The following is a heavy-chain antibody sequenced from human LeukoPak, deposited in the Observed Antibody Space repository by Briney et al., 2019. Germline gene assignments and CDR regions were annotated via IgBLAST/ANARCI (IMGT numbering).Heavy chain of an antibody. D-gene: IGHD6-6*01. Sequence: SVKVSCKASGGTFSSYAISWVRQAPGQGLEWMGGIIPIFGTANYAQKFQGRVTITADESTSTAYMELSSLRSEDTAVYYCARGGSIAARRAFDYWGQGTLVTVSS. CDR1: GGTFSSYA. CDR2: IIPIFGTA. V-gene: IGHV1-69*01. J-gene: IGHJ4*02. CDR3: ARGGSIAARRAFDY.